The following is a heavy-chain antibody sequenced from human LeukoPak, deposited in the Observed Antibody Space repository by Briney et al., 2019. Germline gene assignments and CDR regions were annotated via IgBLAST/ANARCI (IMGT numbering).Heavy chain of an antibody. CDR3: ARDRKNYDFWSGYSENDY. V-gene: IGHV4-59*01. CDR1: GGSISSFY. J-gene: IGHJ4*02. D-gene: IGHD3-3*01. Sequence: PSETLSLTCTVSGGSISSFYWSWIRQPPGKGLEWIGYIYHSGSTNYNPSLKSRVTISVDTSKNQFSLKLSSVTAADTAVYYCARDRKNYDFWSGYSENDYWGQGTLVTVSS. CDR2: IYHSGST.